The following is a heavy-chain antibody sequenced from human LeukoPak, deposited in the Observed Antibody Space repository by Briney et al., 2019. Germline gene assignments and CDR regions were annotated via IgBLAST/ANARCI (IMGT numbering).Heavy chain of an antibody. CDR1: GGSISSYY. CDR2: IYTSGST. V-gene: IGHV4-4*07. J-gene: IGHJ4*02. D-gene: IGHD6-13*01. Sequence: SETLSLTCTVSGGSISSYYWSWIRQPAGKGLEWIGRIYTSGSTNYNPSLKSRVTISVDTSKNQFSLKLSSVTAADTAVYYCARGPHSIAAAGTVDYWGQGTLVTVSS. CDR3: ARGPHSIAAAGTVDY.